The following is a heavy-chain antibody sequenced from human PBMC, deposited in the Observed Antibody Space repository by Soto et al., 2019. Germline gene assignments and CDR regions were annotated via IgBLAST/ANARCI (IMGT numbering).Heavy chain of an antibody. D-gene: IGHD3-9*01. CDR3: ASSRGGVWGDILTGYSLCFDY. Sequence: EVQLVESGGGLIQPGGSLRLSCAASGFTVSSNYMSWVRQAPGKGLEWVSVIYSGGSTYYADSVKGRFTISRDNSKITLYLQMNSLRAEDTAVYYCASSRGGVWGDILTGYSLCFDYWGQGTLVTVSS. CDR2: IYSGGST. J-gene: IGHJ4*02. CDR1: GFTVSSNY. V-gene: IGHV3-53*01.